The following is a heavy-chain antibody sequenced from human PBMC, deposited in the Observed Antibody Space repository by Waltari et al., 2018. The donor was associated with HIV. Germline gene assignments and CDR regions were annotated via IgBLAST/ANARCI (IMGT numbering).Heavy chain of an antibody. J-gene: IGHJ6*02. V-gene: IGHV1-69*12. D-gene: IGHD1-26*01. Sequence: QVQLVQSGAEVKKPGSSVKVSCQASGGTFRSNAISWVRQAPGQGIEWMGGLSPIFGTATYIQSFQGRLTITADESTNTAYMELTRLTSEDTAVYFCAGRERPSFGDMDVWGQGTTVIVSS. CDR2: LSPIFGTA. CDR3: AGRERPSFGDMDV. CDR1: GGTFRSNA.